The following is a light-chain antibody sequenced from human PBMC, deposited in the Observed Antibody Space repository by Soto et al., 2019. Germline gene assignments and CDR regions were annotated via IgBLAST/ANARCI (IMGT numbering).Light chain of an antibody. CDR1: QNVSSY. V-gene: IGKV1-39*01. J-gene: IGKJ4*01. CDR3: QDSYSTPLT. Sequence: DIQMTQSPSSLSASVGDRVTITCRASQNVSSYLNWYQQKPGKAPKLLIYAASSLQSEVPSRFGGSGSGTDFTLTISRLQPEEFATYYCQDSYSTPLTFGGGTKVEIE. CDR2: AAS.